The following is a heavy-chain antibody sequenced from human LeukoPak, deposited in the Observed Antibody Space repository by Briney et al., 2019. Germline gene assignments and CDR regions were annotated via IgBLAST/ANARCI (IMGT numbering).Heavy chain of an antibody. Sequence: PSETMSLTCAVYGGSFSGYYWSWIRPPPGKGLEWIGEINHSGSTNYNPSLKSRVTISVDTSKNQFSLKLSSVTAADTAVYYCARCWYRTARRLDYWGQGTLVSVSS. CDR2: INHSGST. D-gene: IGHD1-26*01. CDR1: GGSFSGYY. J-gene: IGHJ4*02. CDR3: ARCWYRTARRLDY. V-gene: IGHV4-34*01.